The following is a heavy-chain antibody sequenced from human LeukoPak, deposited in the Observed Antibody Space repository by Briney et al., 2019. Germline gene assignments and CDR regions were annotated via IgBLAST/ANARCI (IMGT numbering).Heavy chain of an antibody. D-gene: IGHD3-22*01. CDR3: AREGRYYYDSNWFDP. CDR1: GGSISSYY. CDR2: IYYSGST. J-gene: IGHJ5*02. Sequence: SETLSLTCTVSGGSISSYYWSWIRQPPGKGLEWIGYIYYSGSTNYNPSLKSRVTISVDTSKNQFSLKLSSVTAADTAVYYCAREGRYYYDSNWFDPWGQGTLVTVSS. V-gene: IGHV4-59*01.